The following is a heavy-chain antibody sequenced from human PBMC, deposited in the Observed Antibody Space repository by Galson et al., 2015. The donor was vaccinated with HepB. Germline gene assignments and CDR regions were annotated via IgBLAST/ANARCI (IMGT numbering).Heavy chain of an antibody. J-gene: IGHJ4*02. CDR3: TTLYCSSTSCHRAVFPY. V-gene: IGHV3-15*01. CDR1: GFTFSNAW. Sequence: SLRLSCAASGFTFSNAWMSWVRQAPGKGLEWVGRIKSKTDGGTTDYAAPVKGRFTISRDDSKNTLYLQMNSLKTEDTAVYYCTTLYCSSTSCHRAVFPYWGQGTLVTVSS. CDR2: IKSKTDGGTT. D-gene: IGHD2-2*01.